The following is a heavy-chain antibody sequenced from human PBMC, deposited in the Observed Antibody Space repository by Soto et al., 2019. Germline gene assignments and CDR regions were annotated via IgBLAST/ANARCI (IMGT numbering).Heavy chain of an antibody. CDR1: GFTFSSYA. V-gene: IGHV3-30-3*01. Sequence: GGSLRLSCAASGFTFSSYAMHWVRQAPGKGLEWVAVISYDGSSKYYADSVKGRFTISRDNSKNTLYLQMNSLRAEDTAVYYCARDQDSGSYNLDYWGQGTLVTVSS. J-gene: IGHJ4*02. CDR3: ARDQDSGSYNLDY. D-gene: IGHD1-26*01. CDR2: ISYDGSSK.